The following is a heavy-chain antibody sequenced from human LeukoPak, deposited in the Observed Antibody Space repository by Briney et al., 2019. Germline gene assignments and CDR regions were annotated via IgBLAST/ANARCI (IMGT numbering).Heavy chain of an antibody. D-gene: IGHD3-22*01. CDR3: ARHIDITMIVDS. V-gene: IGHV4-34*01. CDR1: GGSFSGYY. Sequence: SETLSLTCAVYGGSFSGYYWSWIRQPPGKGLEWIGEINHSGSTNYNPSLKSRVTISVDTSKNQFSLKLSSVTAADTAVYYCARHIDITMIVDSWGQGTLVTVSS. CDR2: INHSGST. J-gene: IGHJ5*01.